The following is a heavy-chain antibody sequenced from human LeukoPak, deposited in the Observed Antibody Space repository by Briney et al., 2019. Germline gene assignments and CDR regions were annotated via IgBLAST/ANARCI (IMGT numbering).Heavy chain of an antibody. CDR1: AYTFTDYY. J-gene: IGHJ5*02. V-gene: IGHV1-2*02. D-gene: IGHD6-25*01. Sequence: ASVKVSCKASAYTFTDYYIHWVRQAPGQGLEWMGSTHPNSGDTNYAQKFQGRVTMTRDTSISTAYMELSRLSSDDTAVFYCARDSSGPLNWFDPWGQGTLVTVSS. CDR3: ARDSSGPLNWFDP. CDR2: THPNSGDT.